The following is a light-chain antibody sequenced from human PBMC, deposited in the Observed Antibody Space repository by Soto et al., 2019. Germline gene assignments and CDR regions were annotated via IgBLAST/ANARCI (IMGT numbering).Light chain of an antibody. CDR1: QGIRNE. CDR3: LQDYNYPRT. Sequence: AIPMTQSPSSLSASVGDRVTITCRASQGIRNELDWYQQKPGKAPKLLIYAASSLQSGVPSRFSGSGSGTDFTLTISSLQPEDFATYYCLQDYNYPRTFGPGTKVEIK. V-gene: IGKV1-6*01. CDR2: AAS. J-gene: IGKJ1*01.